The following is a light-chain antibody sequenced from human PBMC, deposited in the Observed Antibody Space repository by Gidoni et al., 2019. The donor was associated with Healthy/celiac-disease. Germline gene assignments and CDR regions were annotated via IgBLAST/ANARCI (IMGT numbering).Light chain of an antibody. CDR1: NLGSKN. Sequence: SYELTQPLSVSVALGQTARIPCGGNNLGSKNVHWYQQKPGQAPVLVIYRDSTRPSGIPERFSGSNSGNTATLTISRAQAGDEADYYCQVWDSSTGVFGTGTKVTVL. CDR3: QVWDSSTGV. J-gene: IGLJ1*01. V-gene: IGLV3-9*01. CDR2: RDS.